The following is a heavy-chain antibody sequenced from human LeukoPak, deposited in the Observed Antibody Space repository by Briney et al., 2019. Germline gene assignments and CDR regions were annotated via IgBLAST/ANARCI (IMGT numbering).Heavy chain of an antibody. CDR2: INPNSGGT. CDR3: ARVVAVTGTPVYYMDV. CDR1: GYMFTGYY. J-gene: IGHJ6*03. Sequence: ASVKVSCKASGYMFTGYYMHWVRQAPGQGLEWMGWINPNSGGTNYAQKFQGRVTMTRDTSISTAYMDLNRLRSDDTAVYYCARVVAVTGTPVYYMDVWGNGTTVTVSS. V-gene: IGHV1-2*02. D-gene: IGHD6-19*01.